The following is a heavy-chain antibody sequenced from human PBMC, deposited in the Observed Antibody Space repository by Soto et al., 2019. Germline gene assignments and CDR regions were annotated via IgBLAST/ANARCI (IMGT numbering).Heavy chain of an antibody. J-gene: IGHJ4*02. CDR2: IRSNGGST. D-gene: IGHD4-17*01. CDR1: GFTFSSYW. Sequence: GGSLRLSCAASGFTFSSYWMSWVRQAPGKGLEYVSSIRSNGGSTYYADSVRGRFTISRDNSKNTLYLQMGSLRAEDMAVYYCARSRVTSTSPDYWGQGTLVTVS. V-gene: IGHV3-64*02. CDR3: ARSRVTSTSPDY.